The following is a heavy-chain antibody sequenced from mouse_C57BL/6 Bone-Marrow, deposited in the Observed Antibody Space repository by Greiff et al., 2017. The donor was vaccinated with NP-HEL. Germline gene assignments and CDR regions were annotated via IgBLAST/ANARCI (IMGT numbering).Heavy chain of an antibody. CDR2: IYPSDSET. CDR3: ARHYYGNIAWFAY. V-gene: IGHV1-61*01. D-gene: IGHD2-1*01. Sequence: LQQPGAELVRPGSSVKLSCKASGYTFTSYWMDWVKQRPGQGLEWIGNIYPSDSETHYNQKFKDKATLTVDKSSSTAYMQLSSLTSEDSAVYYCARHYYGNIAWFAYWGQGTLVTVSA. J-gene: IGHJ3*01. CDR1: GYTFTSYW.